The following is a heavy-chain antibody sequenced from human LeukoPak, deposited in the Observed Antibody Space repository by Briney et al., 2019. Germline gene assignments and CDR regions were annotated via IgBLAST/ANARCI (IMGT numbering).Heavy chain of an antibody. Sequence: GGSLRLSCAVSGITLSNYGMSWVRQAPGKGLEWVAGISDSGGRTNYADSVKGRFTISRDNPKNTMYLQMNSLRAEDTAVYFCGKRGAVIRVILVGFHKEAYYFDSWGQGALVTVSS. D-gene: IGHD3-22*01. J-gene: IGHJ4*02. CDR1: GITLSNYG. CDR3: GKRGAVIRVILVGFHKEAYYFDS. V-gene: IGHV3-23*01. CDR2: ISDSGGRT.